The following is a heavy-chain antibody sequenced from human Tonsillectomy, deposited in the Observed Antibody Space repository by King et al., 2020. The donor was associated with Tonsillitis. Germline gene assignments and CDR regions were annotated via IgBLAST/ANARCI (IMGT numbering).Heavy chain of an antibody. D-gene: IGHD3-9*01. CDR1: GGSISSGGYS. CDR3: ARVVYDIWTGYYEPAYGMDV. V-gene: IGHV4-30-2*01. J-gene: IGHJ6*02. Sequence: QLQESGSGLVKPSQTLSLTCAVSGGSISSGGYSWRWIRQPPGKGLEWIGYIYPSGSTYYNPSLKSRVTISVDRSKNQFSLKLSSVTAADPAVYYCARVVYDIWTGYYEPAYGMDVWGQGTTVTVSS. CDR2: IYPSGST.